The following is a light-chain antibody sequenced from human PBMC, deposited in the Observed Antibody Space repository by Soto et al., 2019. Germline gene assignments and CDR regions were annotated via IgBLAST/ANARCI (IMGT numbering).Light chain of an antibody. J-gene: IGKJ4*01. CDR3: QKYNSAPLT. CDR1: QGIGGY. Sequence: DIQMTQSPSSLSASLGERATITCRASQGIGGYLAWFQQKPGNVPKLLIYAASTLQSGVPSRFSGSGSGTDFTLTISSLQPEDVATYYCQKYNSAPLTFGGGTKVEIK. V-gene: IGKV1-27*01. CDR2: AAS.